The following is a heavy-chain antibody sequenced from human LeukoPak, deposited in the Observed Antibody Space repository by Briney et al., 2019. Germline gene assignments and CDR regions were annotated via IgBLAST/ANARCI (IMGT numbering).Heavy chain of an antibody. CDR3: ARDTLDIVVVPAAI. Sequence: GGSPRLSCAASGFTFSSYSMNWVRQAPGKGLEWVSSISSSSSYIYYADSVKGRFTISRDNAKNSLYLQMNSLRAEDTAVYYCARDTLDIVVVPAAIWGRGTLVTVSS. J-gene: IGHJ4*02. CDR1: GFTFSSYS. V-gene: IGHV3-21*01. D-gene: IGHD2-2*03. CDR2: ISSSSSYI.